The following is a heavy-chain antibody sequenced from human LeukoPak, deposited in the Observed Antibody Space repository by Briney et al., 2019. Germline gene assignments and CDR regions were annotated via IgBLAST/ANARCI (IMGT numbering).Heavy chain of an antibody. J-gene: IGHJ4*02. Sequence: GGSLRPSCVASGFTFGTYAMNWVRQAPGKGLEWVSGISGSGGGTYYGDSVKGRFTISRDNSKNTVYLQMDNLRADDTAVYYCAKGGGSGSYYIFDFWGQGTLVTVSS. CDR1: GFTFGTYA. CDR3: AKGGGSGSYYIFDF. D-gene: IGHD3-10*01. CDR2: ISGSGGGT. V-gene: IGHV3-23*01.